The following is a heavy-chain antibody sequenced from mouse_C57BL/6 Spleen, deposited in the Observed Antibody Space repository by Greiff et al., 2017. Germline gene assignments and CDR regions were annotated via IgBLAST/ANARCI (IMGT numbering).Heavy chain of an antibody. CDR1: GFTFSDYY. CDR2: ISNGGGST. CDR3: ARDGGDY. J-gene: IGHJ2*01. V-gene: IGHV5-12*01. Sequence: EVKVVESGGGLVQPGGSLKLSCAASGFTFSDYYMYWVRQTPEKRLEWVAYISNGGGSTYYPDTVKGRFTISRDNAKNTLYLQMSRLKSEDTAMYYCARDGGDYWGQGTTLTVSS.